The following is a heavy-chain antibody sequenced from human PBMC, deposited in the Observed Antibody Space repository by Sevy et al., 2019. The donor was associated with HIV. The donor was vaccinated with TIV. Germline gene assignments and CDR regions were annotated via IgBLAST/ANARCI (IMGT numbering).Heavy chain of an antibody. Sequence: GGSLRLSCVASGFSLSDYAMHWVRQDPDKGLAWVAVISFDGGNTYYSDAVEGRFTISRDNSKNTVFLQMNSLSPDDTALYYCARGPYNSGLRFDFWGQRTLVTVSS. CDR3: ARGPYNSGLRFDF. CDR1: GFSLSDYA. V-gene: IGHV3-30-3*01. D-gene: IGHD5-12*01. CDR2: ISFDGGNT. J-gene: IGHJ4*02.